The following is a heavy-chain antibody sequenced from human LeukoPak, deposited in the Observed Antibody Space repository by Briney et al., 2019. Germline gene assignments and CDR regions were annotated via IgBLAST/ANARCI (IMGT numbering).Heavy chain of an antibody. D-gene: IGHD1-26*01. V-gene: IGHV3-43*01. CDR2: ISWDGGST. CDR1: GFSFDDYT. CDR3: AKRNSGRFYYFDY. J-gene: IGHJ4*02. Sequence: GGSLRLSCAASGFSFDDYTMHWVRQAPGKGLEWVSLISWDGGSTYYADSVKGRFTISRDNSKNTLYLQMNSLRAEDTAVYYCAKRNSGRFYYFDYWGQGTLVTVSS.